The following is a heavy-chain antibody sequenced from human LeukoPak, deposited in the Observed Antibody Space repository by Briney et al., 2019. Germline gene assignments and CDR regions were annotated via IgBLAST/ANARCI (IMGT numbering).Heavy chain of an antibody. CDR2: IYHSGST. CDR1: GGSISSRSYY. D-gene: IGHD2-8*01. J-gene: IGHJ4*02. CDR3: ARYTGVNGYYFDY. V-gene: IGHV4-39*02. Sequence: SQTLSLTCNVSGGSISSRSYYWSWLRQPPGKGLEWIATIYHSGSTYYNASLKSRVTISVDTSKSHFSLKLSSVTAADTAMYYCARYTGVNGYYFDYWGQGTLVTVSS.